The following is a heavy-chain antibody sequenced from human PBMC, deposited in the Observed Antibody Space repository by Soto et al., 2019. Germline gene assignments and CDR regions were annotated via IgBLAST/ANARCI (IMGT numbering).Heavy chain of an antibody. CDR3: ARGYSYGKYNWFDP. D-gene: IGHD5-18*01. CDR2: INAGNGNT. V-gene: IGHV1-3*01. CDR1: GYTFTSYA. Sequence: ASVKVSCKASGYTFTSYAMHWVRQAPGQRLEWMGWINAGNGNTKYSQKFQGRVTITRDTSASTAYMELSSLRSEDTAVYYCARGYSYGKYNWFDPWGQGTLVTVSS. J-gene: IGHJ5*02.